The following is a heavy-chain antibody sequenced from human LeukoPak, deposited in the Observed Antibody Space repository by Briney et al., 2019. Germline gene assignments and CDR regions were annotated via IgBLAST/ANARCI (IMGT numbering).Heavy chain of an antibody. CDR3: ARDGARYCSGGSCEDY. CDR2: ISISSSYI. CDR1: GFTFSSYS. Sequence: GGSLRLSCAASGFTFSSYSMSSVRQAPGKGLEWVSSISISSSYIYYADSVKGRFTISRDNAKNSLYLQMNSLRAEDTAVYYCARDGARYCSGGSCEDYWGQGTLVTVSS. V-gene: IGHV3-21*01. D-gene: IGHD2-15*01. J-gene: IGHJ4*02.